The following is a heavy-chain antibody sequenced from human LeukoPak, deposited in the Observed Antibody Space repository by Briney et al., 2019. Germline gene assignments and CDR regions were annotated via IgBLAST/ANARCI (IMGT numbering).Heavy chain of an antibody. J-gene: IGHJ4*02. Sequence: SEALSLTCSVSGGSNSAYYWSWIRQPPGKGLEWIGYINYSGRTDYNPSLKGRVTISVDTSKNQFSLKLSSVPAADTAVFYCARTISGWYYFDYWGQGTLVTVSS. D-gene: IGHD6-13*01. V-gene: IGHV4-59*08. CDR1: GGSNSAYY. CDR3: ARTISGWYYFDY. CDR2: INYSGRT.